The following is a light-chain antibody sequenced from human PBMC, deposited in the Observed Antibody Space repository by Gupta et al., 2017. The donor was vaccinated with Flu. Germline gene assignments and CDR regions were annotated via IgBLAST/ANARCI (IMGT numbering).Light chain of an antibody. Sequence: DRVTITCRASQSISDWLAWYQQKPGKAPKLLIYKASSLESGVPSRFSGSGSGTEFTLTISSLQPDDFATYYCQHYDSSLPYTFGQGTRLEIK. CDR3: QHYDSSLPYT. J-gene: IGKJ2*01. V-gene: IGKV1-5*03. CDR1: QSISDW. CDR2: KAS.